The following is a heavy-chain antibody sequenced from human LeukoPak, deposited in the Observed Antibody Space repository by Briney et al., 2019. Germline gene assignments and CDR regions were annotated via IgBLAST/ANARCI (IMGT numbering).Heavy chain of an antibody. J-gene: IGHJ4*02. Sequence: GGSLRLSGTASGFTFGDYAMSWVRQAPGKGLEWVGFIRSKAYGGTTEYAASVKGRFTISRDDSKSIAYLQMNSLKTEDTAVYYCTRDRRGYSYGYGYDYWGQGTLVTVSS. CDR2: IRSKAYGGTT. V-gene: IGHV3-49*04. CDR1: GFTFGDYA. CDR3: TRDRRGYSYGYGYDY. D-gene: IGHD5-18*01.